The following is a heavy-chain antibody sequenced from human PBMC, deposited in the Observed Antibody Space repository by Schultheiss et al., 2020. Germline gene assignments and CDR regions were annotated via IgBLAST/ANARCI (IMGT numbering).Heavy chain of an antibody. CDR3: AKGGGGYPEFDY. V-gene: IGHV3-23*01. J-gene: IGHJ4*02. CDR1: GFTFSSYS. Sequence: GGSLRLSCAASGFTFSSYSMSWVRQAPGKGLEWVSGISGSGCSTYYADSVKGRFTISRDNSKNTLYLQMNSLRAEDTAVYYCAKGGGGYPEFDYWGQGTLVTVSS. CDR2: ISGSGCST. D-gene: IGHD1-26*01.